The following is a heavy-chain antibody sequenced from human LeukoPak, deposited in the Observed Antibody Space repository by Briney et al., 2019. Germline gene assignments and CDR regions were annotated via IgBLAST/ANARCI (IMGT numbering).Heavy chain of an antibody. V-gene: IGHV1-2*02. CDR2: INPNSGGT. J-gene: IGHJ4*02. D-gene: IGHD6-13*01. CDR3: ARGGKVEQPSTY. CDR1: GFTFSSYW. Sequence: KPGGSLRLSCAASGFTFSSYWMHWVRQAPGQGLEWMGWINPNSGGTNYAQKFQGRVTMTRDTSISTAYMELSRLRSDDTAVYYCARGGKVEQPSTYWGQGTLVTVSS.